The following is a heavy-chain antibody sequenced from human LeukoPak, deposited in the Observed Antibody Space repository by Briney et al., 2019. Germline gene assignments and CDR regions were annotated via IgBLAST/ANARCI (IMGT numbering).Heavy chain of an antibody. J-gene: IGHJ4*02. CDR3: ARDAIVVVPAGIDY. CDR1: GFTFSSYS. V-gene: IGHV3-48*01. D-gene: IGHD2-2*01. Sequence: PGGSLRLSFAASGFTFSSYSMNWVRQAPGKGLEWVSYISSSSSTIYYADSVKGRFTISRDNAKNSLYLQMNSLRAEDTAVYYCARDAIVVVPAGIDYWGQGTLVTVSS. CDR2: ISSSSSTI.